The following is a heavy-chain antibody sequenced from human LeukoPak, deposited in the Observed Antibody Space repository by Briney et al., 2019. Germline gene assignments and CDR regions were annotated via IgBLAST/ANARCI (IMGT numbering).Heavy chain of an antibody. Sequence: PSETLSLTCTVSGGSISSYYWSWIRQPPGKGLEWIGYIYYSGSTIYNPPLKSRVTISVDTSKNQFSLKLSSVTAADTAVYYCARDRRYNTAPHDAFDIWGQGTVVTVSS. D-gene: IGHD1-14*01. V-gene: IGHV4-59*12. CDR1: GGSISSYY. CDR2: IYYSGST. CDR3: ARDRRYNTAPHDAFDI. J-gene: IGHJ3*02.